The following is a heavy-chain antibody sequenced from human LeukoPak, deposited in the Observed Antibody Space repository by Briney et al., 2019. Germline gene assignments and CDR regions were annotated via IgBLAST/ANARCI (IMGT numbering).Heavy chain of an antibody. V-gene: IGHV3-30*02. D-gene: IGHD6-13*01. J-gene: IGHJ4*02. CDR1: GFTFSSYG. CDR3: AEDLYPFSPAAGIGY. CDR2: IRYDGSNK. Sequence: GGSLRLSCAASGFTFSSYGMHWVRQAPGKGLEWVAFIRYDGSNKYYADSVKGRFTISRDNSKNTLYLQMNSLRAEDTAVYYCAEDLYPFSPAAGIGYWGQGTLVTVSS.